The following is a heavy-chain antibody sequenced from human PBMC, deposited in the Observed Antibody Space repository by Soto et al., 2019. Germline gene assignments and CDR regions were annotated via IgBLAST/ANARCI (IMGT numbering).Heavy chain of an antibody. CDR2: IIPIFGTA. J-gene: IGHJ6*02. CDR3: AKVRYSSPMGYYYGMDV. D-gene: IGHD6-19*01. Sequence: SVKVSCKASRVAFSKFIVTWVRQAPGLGLEWVGGIIPIFGTANYAQKFQGRVTITADESTSTSHMEVNNLRSEDTAVYYCAKVRYSSPMGYYYGMDVWGQGTTVTVSS. V-gene: IGHV1-69*13. CDR1: RVAFSKFI.